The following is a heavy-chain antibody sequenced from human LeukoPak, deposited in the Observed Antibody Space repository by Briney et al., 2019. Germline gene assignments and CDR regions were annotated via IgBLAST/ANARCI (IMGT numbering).Heavy chain of an antibody. D-gene: IGHD6-13*01. V-gene: IGHV3-23*01. J-gene: IGHJ4*02. CDR1: GFTFSNYA. Sequence: GGSLRLSCAASGFTFSNYAMSWIRQAPGKGLEWVSGIIESGGGTHYADSVKGRFTISRDNSQNTLYLQMISLRAEDTAVYYCAKLLWIAAAGTDYWGQGTLVTVSS. CDR2: IIESGGGT. CDR3: AKLLWIAAAGTDY.